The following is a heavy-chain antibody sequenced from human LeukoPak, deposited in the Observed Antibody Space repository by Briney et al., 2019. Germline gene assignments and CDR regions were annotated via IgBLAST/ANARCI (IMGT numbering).Heavy chain of an antibody. J-gene: IGHJ4*02. D-gene: IGHD4-23*01. CDR3: ARGWLAETTVVTPYNY. V-gene: IGHV1-69*01. CDR1: GGTFSSYD. CDR2: ITPIFGTA. Sequence: SVKVSCKASGGTFSSYDSSWVRQAPGQGLEWMGGITPIFGTAKYAQKFQGRVTITAVESMSTAYMELSSLRSKDTAVYYCARGWLAETTVVTPYNYWGQGTLVTVSS.